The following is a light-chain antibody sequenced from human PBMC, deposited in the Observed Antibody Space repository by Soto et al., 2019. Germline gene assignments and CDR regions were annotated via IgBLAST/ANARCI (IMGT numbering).Light chain of an antibody. CDR1: QSVSSN. V-gene: IGKV3-15*01. Sequence: EIVLTQSPGTLSLSPGERASLSCRASQSVSSNYLAWFQQKPGQAPRLLISGASTRATGIPARFSGSGSGTEFTLTITSLQSEDFALYFCQQYNYWRPGTFGQGTKVDIK. J-gene: IGKJ1*01. CDR2: GAS. CDR3: QQYNYWRPGT.